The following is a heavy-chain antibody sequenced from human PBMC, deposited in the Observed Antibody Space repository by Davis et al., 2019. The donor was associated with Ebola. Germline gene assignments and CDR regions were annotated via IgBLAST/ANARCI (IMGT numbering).Heavy chain of an antibody. CDR1: GYIFSTHG. CDR2: IRNYNGHT. D-gene: IGHD2-2*01. V-gene: IGHV1-18*01. Sequence: ASVKVSCKASGYIFSTHGITWLRQAPGRGLEWVGWIRNYNGHTKYAQNLQGRVIMTTDTSTDTAYMELRSLRLDDTAVYYCARGRVGEYQLPRDWGQGTLVSVSS. CDR3: ARGRVGEYQLPRD. J-gene: IGHJ4*02.